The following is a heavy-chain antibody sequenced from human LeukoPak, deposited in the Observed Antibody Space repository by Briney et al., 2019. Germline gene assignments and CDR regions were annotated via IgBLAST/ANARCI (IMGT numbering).Heavy chain of an antibody. V-gene: IGHV1-69*05. D-gene: IGHD2-15*01. J-gene: IGHJ1*01. CDR1: GGTFISYA. CDR2: IIPIFGTA. Sequence: ASVKVSCKASGGTFISYAISWVRQAPGQGLEWMGRIIPIFGTANYAQKFQGRVTITTAETTTTAYMERSSLRSEDTAVYYCARDCSGGSCPTVEYFQHWGQGTLVTVSS. CDR3: ARDCSGGSCPTVEYFQH.